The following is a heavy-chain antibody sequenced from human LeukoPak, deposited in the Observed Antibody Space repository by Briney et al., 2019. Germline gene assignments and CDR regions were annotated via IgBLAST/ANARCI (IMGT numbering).Heavy chain of an antibody. CDR1: GFTFSSYA. CDR3: AKGSSWFRGAALPYYYYYMDV. CDR2: ISGSGGST. D-gene: IGHD3-16*01. Sequence: HPGGSLRLSCAASGFTFSSYAMSWVRQAPGKGLEWVTAISGSGGSTYYADSVKGRFTISGDNSKNTLYLQMNSLRAEDTAVYYCAKGSSWFRGAALPYYYYYMDVWGKGTTVTVSS. V-gene: IGHV3-23*01. J-gene: IGHJ6*03.